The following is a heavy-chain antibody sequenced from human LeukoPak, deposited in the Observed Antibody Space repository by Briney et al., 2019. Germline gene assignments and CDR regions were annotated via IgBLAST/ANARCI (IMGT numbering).Heavy chain of an antibody. J-gene: IGHJ4*02. CDR3: ARADRITMVRGVILFDY. Sequence: SETLSLTCTVSGGSISSYYWSWIRQPPGKGLEWIGYIYYSGSTNYNPSLKSRVTISVDTSKNQFSLKLSSVTAAGTAVYYCARADRITMVRGVILFDYWGQGTLVTVSS. D-gene: IGHD3-10*01. CDR2: IYYSGST. V-gene: IGHV4-59*01. CDR1: GGSISSYY.